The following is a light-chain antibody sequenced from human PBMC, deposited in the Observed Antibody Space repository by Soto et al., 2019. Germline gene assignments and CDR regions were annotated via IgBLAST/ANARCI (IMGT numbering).Light chain of an antibody. V-gene: IGLV1-44*01. CDR1: SSNFGKSI. CDR2: GNS. Sequence: QSVLTQPPSASGTPGQRVTISCSGSSSNFGKSIVSWYQHLPGRAPQVLIYGNSQRASGVPVRFSGSKSATSASLAISGLLSEDEADHYCAAWDDGLFVFGSGNKVTVL. J-gene: IGLJ1*01. CDR3: AAWDDGLFV.